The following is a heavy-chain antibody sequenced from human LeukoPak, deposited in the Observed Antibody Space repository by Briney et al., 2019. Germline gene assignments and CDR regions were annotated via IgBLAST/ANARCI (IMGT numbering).Heavy chain of an antibody. V-gene: IGHV1-18*01. D-gene: IGHD2-15*01. J-gene: IGHJ4*02. CDR1: GYTFSSYG. Sequence: ASVMVSCKASGYTFSSYGISWVRQAPGQGLEWMGWISVYDGNTNYAQKVQDRVTMTTDTSTSTAYMELRSLRFDDTAVYYCARWGEYCSGGSCLVTDSWGREPWSPSPQ. CDR2: ISVYDGNT. CDR3: ARWGEYCSGGSCLVTDS.